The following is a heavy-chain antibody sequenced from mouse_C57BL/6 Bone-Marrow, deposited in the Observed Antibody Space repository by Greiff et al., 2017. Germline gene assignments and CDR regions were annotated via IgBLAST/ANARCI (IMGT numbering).Heavy chain of an antibody. Sequence: QVQLQQSGAELARPGASVKLSCKASGYTFTSYGIRWVKQRPGQGLEWIGEIHPRSGNTDYNEKFKGKATLTADKSSSTAYMELRRLTSEDSAVYFCARDWFAYWGQGTLVTVSA. CDR2: IHPRSGNT. V-gene: IGHV1-81*01. CDR3: ARDWFAY. CDR1: GYTFTSYG. J-gene: IGHJ3*01.